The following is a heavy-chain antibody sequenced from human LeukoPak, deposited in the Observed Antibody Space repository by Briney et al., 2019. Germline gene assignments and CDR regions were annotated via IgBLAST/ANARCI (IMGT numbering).Heavy chain of an antibody. Sequence: PSETLPLTCTVSGGSISSSDYHWGWIRQPPGKGLEWIGSIFYTGTTYYDPSLRSRVTISVDTSKNQFSLKLSSVTAADTAVYYCARDCGYGNHDYWGQGTLVTVSS. CDR3: ARDCGYGNHDY. J-gene: IGHJ4*02. CDR1: GGSISSSDYH. D-gene: IGHD5-12*01. V-gene: IGHV4-39*02. CDR2: IFYTGTT.